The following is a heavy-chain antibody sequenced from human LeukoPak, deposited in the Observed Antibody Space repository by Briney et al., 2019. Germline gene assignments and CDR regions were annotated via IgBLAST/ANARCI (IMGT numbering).Heavy chain of an antibody. V-gene: IGHV1-18*01. CDR1: GYTFTSYG. D-gene: IGHD6-19*01. CDR2: ISAYNGNT. J-gene: IGHJ6*02. Sequence: AASVNVSCKASGYTFTSYGISWVRQAPGQGLEWMGWISAYNGNTNYAQKLQGRVTMTTDTSTSTAYMELRSLRSDDTAVYYCARAYSSGWYNYYYGMDVWGQGTTVTVSS. CDR3: ARAYSSGWYNYYYGMDV.